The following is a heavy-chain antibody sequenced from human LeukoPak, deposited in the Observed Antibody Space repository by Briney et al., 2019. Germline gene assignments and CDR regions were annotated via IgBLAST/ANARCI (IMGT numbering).Heavy chain of an antibody. CDR2: INHSGST. J-gene: IGHJ4*02. D-gene: IGHD5-12*01. CDR1: GGSFSGYY. V-gene: IGHV4-34*01. Sequence: SETLSLTCAAYGGSFSGYYWSWIRQPPGKGLEWIGQINHSGSTNYNPSLKSRVTISVDTSKNQFSLKLSSVTAADTAVYYCARRNVDIVATTSFDYWGQGTLVTVSS. CDR3: ARRNVDIVATTSFDY.